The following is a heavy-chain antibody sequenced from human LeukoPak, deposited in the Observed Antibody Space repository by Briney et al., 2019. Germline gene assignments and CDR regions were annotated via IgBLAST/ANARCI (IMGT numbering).Heavy chain of an antibody. V-gene: IGHV1-18*01. CDR1: GYTFTSYG. CDR2: ISADNGFT. Sequence: ASVKVSCKASGYTFTSYGINWVRQAPGQGLEWMGWISADNGFTASAQNLQGRVTMTTDTSTNTAYMELRSLRSDGTAVYYCANLAGVVAGLDPWGQGTLVTVSS. CDR3: ANLAGVVAGLDP. D-gene: IGHD6-19*01. J-gene: IGHJ5*02.